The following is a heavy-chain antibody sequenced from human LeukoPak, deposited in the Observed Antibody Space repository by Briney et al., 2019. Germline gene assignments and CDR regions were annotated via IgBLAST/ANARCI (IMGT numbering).Heavy chain of an antibody. CDR2: INHSGST. D-gene: IGHD3-22*01. CDR3: ARRAPPTYYYDSSGPRRWAGLVDY. V-gene: IGHV4-34*01. Sequence: SETLSLTCAVYGGSFSGYYWSWIRQPPGKGLEWIGEINHSGSTNYNPSLKSRVTISVDTSKNQFSLKLSSVTAADTAVYYCARRAPPTYYYDSSGPRRWAGLVDYWGQGTLVTVSS. J-gene: IGHJ4*02. CDR1: GGSFSGYY.